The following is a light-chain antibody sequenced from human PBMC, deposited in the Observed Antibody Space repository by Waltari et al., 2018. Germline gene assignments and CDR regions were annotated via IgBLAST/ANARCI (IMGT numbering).Light chain of an antibody. J-gene: IGKJ4*01. CDR2: VSS. V-gene: IGKV1-9*01. CDR3: QQLHTYPLT. CDR1: QDIAGY. Sequence: SPSSLSASVGDRVTITFRASQDIAGYLAWYQQKPGKAPNLLIYVSSTLQSGVPSRFSGSGSGTVFTLTISSLQPEDFATYYCQQLHTYPLTFGGGTTVDI.